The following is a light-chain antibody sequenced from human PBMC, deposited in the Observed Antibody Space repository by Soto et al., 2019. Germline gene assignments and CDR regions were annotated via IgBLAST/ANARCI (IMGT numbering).Light chain of an antibody. CDR3: QQYISTRT. J-gene: IGKJ1*01. V-gene: IGKV1-5*03. CDR2: GAS. Sequence: DVQMTQSPATLSASIGDRVTITCRAGQNIKGWLAWYQQKPGKAPNLLIYGASTLESGVPSRFSGSRYGTEFTLIISSLQPDDSGTYYCQQYISTRTFGQGTKVDIK. CDR1: QNIKGW.